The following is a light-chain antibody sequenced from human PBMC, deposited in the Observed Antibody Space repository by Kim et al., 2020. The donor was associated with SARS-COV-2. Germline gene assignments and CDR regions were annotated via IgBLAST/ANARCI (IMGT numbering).Light chain of an antibody. CDR1: SSDVGGYNY. CDR3: SSYTSSSSVV. V-gene: IGLV2-14*01. J-gene: IGLJ2*01. CDR2: DVS. Sequence: QSALTQPASVSGSPGQSITISCTRTSSDVGGYNYVSWYQQHPGKAPTLMIYDVSKRPSGVSNRFSGSKSGNTASLTISGLQAEDEADYYCSSYTSSSSVVFGGGTQLTVL.